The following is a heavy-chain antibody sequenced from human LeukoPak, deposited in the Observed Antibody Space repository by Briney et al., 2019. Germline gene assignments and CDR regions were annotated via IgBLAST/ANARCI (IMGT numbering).Heavy chain of an antibody. V-gene: IGHV3-23*01. CDR1: GFTVSSNY. CDR2: ISDSVSGGST. Sequence: PGGSLRLSCAASGFTVSSNYMSWVRQAPGKGLEWVSTISDSVSGGSTYYADSVKGRFTISRDNSKNTLCLQMNSLRAEDTAVYYCAKDRTGYSYGYFLSPWGQGTLVTVSS. J-gene: IGHJ5*02. CDR3: AKDRTGYSYGYFLSP. D-gene: IGHD5-18*01.